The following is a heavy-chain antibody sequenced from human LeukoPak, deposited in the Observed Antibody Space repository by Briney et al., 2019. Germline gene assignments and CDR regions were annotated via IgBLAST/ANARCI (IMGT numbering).Heavy chain of an antibody. V-gene: IGHV3-48*03. CDR3: ARIIDPLGVNDY. CDR2: ISSSGSTI. CDR1: GFTFSSYE. J-gene: IGHJ4*02. D-gene: IGHD2-8*01. Sequence: PGGSLRLSCVASGFTFSSYEMNWVRQAPGKGREWVSYISSSGSTIYYADSVKGRFTISRDNAKNSLYLQMNSLRAEDTAVYYCARIIDPLGVNDYWGQGTLVTVSS.